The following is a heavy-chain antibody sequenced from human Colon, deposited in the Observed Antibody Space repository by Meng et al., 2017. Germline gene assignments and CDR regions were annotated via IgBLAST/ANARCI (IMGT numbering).Heavy chain of an antibody. V-gene: IGHV4-31*03. J-gene: IGHJ3*02. Sequence: LRLSCTVSGGSISSGGYYWSWIRQHPGKGLEWIGYIYYSGSTYYNPSLKSRVTISVDTSKNQFSLQLSSVTAADTAVYYCARGTSLQDAFDIWGQGTMVTVSS. D-gene: IGHD2-15*01. CDR1: GGSISSGGYY. CDR3: ARGTSLQDAFDI. CDR2: IYYSGST.